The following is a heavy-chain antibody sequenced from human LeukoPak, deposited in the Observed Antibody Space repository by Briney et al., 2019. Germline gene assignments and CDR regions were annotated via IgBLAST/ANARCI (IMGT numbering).Heavy chain of an antibody. J-gene: IGHJ4*02. V-gene: IGHV3-11*06. Sequence: GGSLRLSCAASGFTFGDYYMSWIRQAPGQGLEWISYISGSSTYTTYADSVKGRFTISRDNAKTTLYLQMNSLRAEDTAVYYCARGRSSGWYARHDTNPTDYWGQGTLVTVSS. CDR1: GFTFGDYY. D-gene: IGHD6-19*01. CDR2: ISGSSTYT. CDR3: ARGRSSGWYARHDTNPTDY.